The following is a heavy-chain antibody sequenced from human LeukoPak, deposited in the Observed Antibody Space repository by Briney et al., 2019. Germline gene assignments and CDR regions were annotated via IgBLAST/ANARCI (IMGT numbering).Heavy chain of an antibody. J-gene: IGHJ4*02. CDR1: GFTFNDYH. D-gene: IGHD5-24*01. CDR2: ISSSSSYI. CDR3: ARALDGYFDY. Sequence: GGSLRLSCAASGFTFNDYHMNWIRQAPGKGLEWVSSISSSSSYIYYADSVKGRFTISRDNAKNSLYLQMNSLRAEDTAVYYYARALDGYFDYWGQGTLVTVSS. V-gene: IGHV3-11*06.